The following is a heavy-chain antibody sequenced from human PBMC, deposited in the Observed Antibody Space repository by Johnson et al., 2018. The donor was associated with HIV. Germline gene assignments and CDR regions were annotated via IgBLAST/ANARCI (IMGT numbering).Heavy chain of an antibody. Sequence: QVQLVESGGGVVQPGRSLRLSCAASGFTFSRYAMHWVRQAPGKGLEWVSVIYSGGSTYYADSVKGRFTISRYNSKNTLYLQMNSLRAEDTAVYYCARDGLEVDAFDIWGQGTMVTVSS. CDR3: ARDGLEVDAFDI. D-gene: IGHD3-3*01. J-gene: IGHJ3*02. V-gene: IGHV3-NL1*01. CDR1: GFTFSRYA. CDR2: IYSGGST.